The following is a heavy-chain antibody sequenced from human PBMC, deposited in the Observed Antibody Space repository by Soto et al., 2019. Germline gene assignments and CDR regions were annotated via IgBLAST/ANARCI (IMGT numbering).Heavy chain of an antibody. V-gene: IGHV3-23*01. CDR3: AGITGTTNRDNWFDP. CDR1: GFTFSSYA. D-gene: IGHD1-7*01. CDR2: ISGSGGST. J-gene: IGHJ5*02. Sequence: SGGSLRLSCAASGFTFSSYAMSWVRQAPGKGLEWVSAISGSGGSTYYADSVKGRFTISRDNSKNTLYLQMNSLRAEDTAVYYCAGITGTTNRDNWFDPWGQGTLVTVSS.